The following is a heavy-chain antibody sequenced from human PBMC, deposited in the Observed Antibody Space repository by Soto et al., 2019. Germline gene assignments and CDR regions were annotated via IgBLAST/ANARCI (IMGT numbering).Heavy chain of an antibody. Sequence: PLETLSLTSTVSGDSISSGGYSWSWIRQPPGKGLEWIGYIYHSGSTYYNPSLKSRVTISVDRSKNQFSLKLSSVTAADTAVYYCARVPDRWGQGTLVTVS. J-gene: IGHJ5*02. CDR2: IYHSGST. CDR3: ARVPDR. V-gene: IGHV4-30-2*01. CDR1: GDSISSGGYS. D-gene: IGHD2-2*01.